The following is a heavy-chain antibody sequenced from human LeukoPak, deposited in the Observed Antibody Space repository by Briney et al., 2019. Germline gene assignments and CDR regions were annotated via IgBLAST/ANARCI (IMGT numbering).Heavy chain of an antibody. D-gene: IGHD6-19*01. CDR3: ARDPSNTSGRNILFDY. J-gene: IGHJ4*02. CDR1: GYTFTSYG. V-gene: IGHV1-18*01. Sequence: GASVKVSCKASGYTFTSYGISWVRQAPGQGLEWMGWISAYNGNTNYAQKLQGRVTMTTDTPTTTVYMELRSLRSDDTAVYYCARDPSNTSGRNILFDYWGQGTLVTVSS. CDR2: ISAYNGNT.